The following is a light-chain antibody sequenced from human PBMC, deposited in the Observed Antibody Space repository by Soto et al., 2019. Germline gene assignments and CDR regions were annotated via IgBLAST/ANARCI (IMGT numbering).Light chain of an antibody. CDR2: GIS. CDR1: QRVGSN. V-gene: IGKV3-15*01. CDR3: QQYTSWPIT. J-gene: IGKJ5*01. Sequence: ELVLTQSPATLSVSPGERATPSCRASQRVGSNYLAWYQQKPGQTPRLLIYGISARATGVPDRFSGSGSGTEFTLTISSLQTEDFAIYYCQQYTSWPITFGQGTRLEMK.